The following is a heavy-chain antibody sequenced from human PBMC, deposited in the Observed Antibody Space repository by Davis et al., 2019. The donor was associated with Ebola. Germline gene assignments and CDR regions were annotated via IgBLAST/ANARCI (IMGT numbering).Heavy chain of an antibody. CDR3: ARDGLLWFGELLYDYYYGMDV. D-gene: IGHD3-10*01. CDR2: ISNSGGSS. V-gene: IGHV3-23*01. J-gene: IGHJ6*04. Sequence: GESLKISCAASGFTFSSYALSWVRQSPGEGLEWVSTISNSGGSSFYADSVKGRFTISRDNSKNTLYLQMNSLRAEDTAVYYCARDGLLWFGELLYDYYYGMDVWGKGTTVTVSS. CDR1: GFTFSSYA.